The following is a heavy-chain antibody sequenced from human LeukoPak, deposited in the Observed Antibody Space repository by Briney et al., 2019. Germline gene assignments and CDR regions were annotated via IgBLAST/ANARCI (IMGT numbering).Heavy chain of an antibody. CDR2: IYSGGST. CDR1: GFTFSSYS. J-gene: IGHJ4*02. D-gene: IGHD1-26*01. Sequence: PGGSLRLSCAASGFTFSSYSMNWVRQAPGKGLEWVSLIYSGGSTYYADSVKGRFTISRDNSKNTLYLQMNSLRAEDTAVYYCARDRGSYGEGFFDHWGQGTLVTVSS. CDR3: ARDRGSYGEGFFDH. V-gene: IGHV3-66*01.